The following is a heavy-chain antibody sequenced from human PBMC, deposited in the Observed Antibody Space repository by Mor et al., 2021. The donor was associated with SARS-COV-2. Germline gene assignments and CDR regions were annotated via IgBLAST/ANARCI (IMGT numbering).Heavy chain of an antibody. D-gene: IGHD3-10*01. CDR2: ISSSSSTI. Sequence: APGKGLEWVSYISSSSSTIYYADSVKGRFTISRDNAKNSLYLQMNSLRAEDTAVYYCARVDYYGSGSYYQYYFDYW. J-gene: IGHJ4*01. V-gene: IGHV3-48*01. CDR3: ARVDYYGSGSYYQYYFDY.